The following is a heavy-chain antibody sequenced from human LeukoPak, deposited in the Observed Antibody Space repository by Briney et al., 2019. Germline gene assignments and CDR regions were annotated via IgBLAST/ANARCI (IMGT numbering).Heavy chain of an antibody. D-gene: IGHD3-10*01. Sequence: SETLSLTCTVSGGSISSYYWSWVRQPPGKGLEWIGYIYYSGSTNYNPSLKSRVTISVDTSKNQFSLKLSSVTAADTAVYYCARNNKLLWLGELLPWGQGTLVTVSS. J-gene: IGHJ4*02. V-gene: IGHV4-59*01. CDR1: GGSISSYY. CDR2: IYYSGST. CDR3: ARNNKLLWLGELLP.